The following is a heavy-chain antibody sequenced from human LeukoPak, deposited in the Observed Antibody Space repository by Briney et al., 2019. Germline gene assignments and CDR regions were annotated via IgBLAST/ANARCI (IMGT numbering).Heavy chain of an antibody. D-gene: IGHD6-19*01. CDR2: VSAYNGNT. V-gene: IGHV1-18*01. CDR1: GYTFTSYG. Sequence: ASVKVSCKASGYTFTSYGISWVRQAPGQGLEWMGWVSAYNGNTNYAQKLQGRVTMTTDTSTSTAYMELRSLRSDDTAVYYCARSGWPLYYYYMDVWGKGTTVTISS. CDR3: ARSGWPLYYYYMDV. J-gene: IGHJ6*03.